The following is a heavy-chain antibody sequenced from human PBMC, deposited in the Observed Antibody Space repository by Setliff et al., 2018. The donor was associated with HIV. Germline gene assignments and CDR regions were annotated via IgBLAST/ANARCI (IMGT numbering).Heavy chain of an antibody. CDR1: GFTFDDYA. CDR2: ISYDGGSK. V-gene: IGHV3-30*07. J-gene: IGHJ4*02. Sequence: GSLRLSCAASGFTFDDYAMHWVRQAPGKGLESVSFISYDGGSKYYADSVKGRFTISRDNSKNTLYLQMNSLRVEDTAIYYCARAWAMQQLVPAYWGQGTLVTVSS. CDR3: ARAWAMQQLVPAY. D-gene: IGHD6-6*01.